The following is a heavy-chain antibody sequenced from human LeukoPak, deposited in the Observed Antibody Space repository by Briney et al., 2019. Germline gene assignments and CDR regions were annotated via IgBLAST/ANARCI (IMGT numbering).Heavy chain of an antibody. J-gene: IGHJ4*02. V-gene: IGHV4-39*07. Sequence: SETLSLTCTVSGGSISSSSYYWGWIRQPPGKGLEWIGSIYHSGSTYYNPSLKSRVTISVDTSKNQFSLKLSSVTAADTAVYYCARDRSVYGGNPDYWGQGTLVTVSS. CDR3: ARDRSVYGGNPDY. CDR2: IYHSGST. D-gene: IGHD4-23*01. CDR1: GGSISSSSYY.